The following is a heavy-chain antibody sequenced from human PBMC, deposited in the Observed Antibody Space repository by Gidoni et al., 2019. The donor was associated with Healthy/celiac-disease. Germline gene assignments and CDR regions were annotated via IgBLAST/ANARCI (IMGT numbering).Heavy chain of an antibody. V-gene: IGHV3-7*01. CDR1: GFTFRRPW. D-gene: IGHD3-10*01. Sequence: EVQLVESGGGLVQPGGSLRLSCAASGFTFRRPWLSWVREAPGKGLEWVAKIKQDGSEKYYVDSVKGRFTISRDNAKNSLYLQMNSLRAEDTAVYYCARDQILGSGLFYYYYYGMDVWGQGTTVTVSS. J-gene: IGHJ6*02. CDR2: IKQDGSEK. CDR3: ARDQILGSGLFYYYYYGMDV.